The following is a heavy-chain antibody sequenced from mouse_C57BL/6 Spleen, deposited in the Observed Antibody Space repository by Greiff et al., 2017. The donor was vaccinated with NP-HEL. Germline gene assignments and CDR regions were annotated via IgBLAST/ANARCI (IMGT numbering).Heavy chain of an antibody. Sequence: VQLQQSGPELVKPGASVKISCKASGYSFTDYNMNWVKQSHGKSLEWIGVINPNYGTTSYNQKFKGKATLTVDQSSSTAYMQLNSLTSEDSAVYDCARSARGSSRWFAYWGQGTLVTVSA. D-gene: IGHD3-2*02. J-gene: IGHJ3*01. CDR3: ARSARGSSRWFAY. V-gene: IGHV1-39*01. CDR1: GYSFTDYN. CDR2: INPNYGTT.